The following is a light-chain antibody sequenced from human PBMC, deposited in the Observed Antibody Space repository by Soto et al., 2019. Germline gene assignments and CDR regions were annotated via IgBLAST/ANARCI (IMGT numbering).Light chain of an antibody. CDR3: QQSYTTPRT. CDR1: HSISSY. J-gene: IGKJ1*01. CDR2: AAS. Sequence: DIQMTQSPSSLSASVGDRVTMTCRASHSISSYLNWCQQKPGKAPKLLIFAASSLHSGVPSRFSGSGSGTDFTLTISSLQPEDFATFYCQQSYTTPRTFGQGTKVEIK. V-gene: IGKV1-39*01.